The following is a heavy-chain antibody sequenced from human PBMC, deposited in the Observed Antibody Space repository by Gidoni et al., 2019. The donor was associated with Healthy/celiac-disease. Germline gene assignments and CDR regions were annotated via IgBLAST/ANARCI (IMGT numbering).Heavy chain of an antibody. D-gene: IGHD6-19*01. CDR3: ARDFAGGIAVAGPTNWFDP. V-gene: IGHV3-11*01. CDR1: GLTFSDYY. J-gene: IGHJ5*02. CDR2: ISSSGSTI. Sequence: QVQLVESGGGFVKPGGSLRLSCAASGLTFSDYYLSWIRQAPGKGLALVSYISSSGSTIYYADSVKGRFTIPRENAKNSLYLQINSLRAEDTAVYYCARDFAGGIAVAGPTNWFDPWGQGTLVTVSS.